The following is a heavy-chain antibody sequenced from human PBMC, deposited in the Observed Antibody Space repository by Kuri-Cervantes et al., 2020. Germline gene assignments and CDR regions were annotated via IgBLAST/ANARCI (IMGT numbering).Heavy chain of an antibody. V-gene: IGHV5-51*01. CDR3: ARHNMGYCSGGSCYGVWFDP. CDR1: GYSFTSYW. Sequence: GGSLRLSGKGSGYSFTSYWIGWVRQMPGKGLEWMGIIYHGDSDTRYSPSFQGQVTISADKSISTAYLQWSSLKASDTAMYYCARHNMGYCSGGSCYGVWFDPWGQGTLVTVSS. D-gene: IGHD2-15*01. J-gene: IGHJ5*02. CDR2: IYHGDSDT.